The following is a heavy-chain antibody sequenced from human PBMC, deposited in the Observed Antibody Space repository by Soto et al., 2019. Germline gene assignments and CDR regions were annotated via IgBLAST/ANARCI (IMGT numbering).Heavy chain of an antibody. V-gene: IGHV3-21*04. CDR1: GFTFSSYS. CDR3: ARCLELHWYFDL. J-gene: IGHJ2*01. D-gene: IGHD1-26*01. Sequence: EVQLVESGGGLVKPGGSLRLSCAASGFTFSSYSMNWVRQAPGKGLEWVSSISSSSSYIYYADSMKGRFTISIYNAKNCLYLYKSCLRSVYTAVYYCARCLELHWYFDLWGRGTLVTVSS. CDR2: ISSSSSYI.